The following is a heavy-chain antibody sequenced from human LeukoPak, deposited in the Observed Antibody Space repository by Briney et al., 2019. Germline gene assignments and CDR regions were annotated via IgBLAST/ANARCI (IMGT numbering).Heavy chain of an antibody. CDR3: AVGTYYYDSSGYTETYDAFDI. Sequence: GESLKISCKGSGYSFTSYWIGWVRQMPGKGLEWMGIIYPGDSDTRYSPSFQGQVTISADKSISTAYLQWSSLKASDTAMYYCAVGTYYYDSSGYTETYDAFDIWGQGTIVTVSS. D-gene: IGHD3-22*01. V-gene: IGHV5-51*01. CDR1: GYSFTSYW. CDR2: IYPGDSDT. J-gene: IGHJ3*02.